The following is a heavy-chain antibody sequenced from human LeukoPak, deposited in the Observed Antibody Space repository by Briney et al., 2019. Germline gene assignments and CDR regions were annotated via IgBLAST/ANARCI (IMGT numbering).Heavy chain of an antibody. J-gene: IGHJ4*02. CDR3: ARVEGYGSSHPFDY. V-gene: IGHV4-39*07. CDR1: WRSIRSNNDY. D-gene: IGHD6-13*01. CDR2: IKHSGST. Sequence: SDTLSLTRSLSWRSIRSNNDYWGWIRRPPGKGLGLFGEIKHSGSTHYNQSSRSRVTISVDTSKNQFSLKLSSVTAADTAVYYCARVEGYGSSHPFDYWGQGTLVTVSS.